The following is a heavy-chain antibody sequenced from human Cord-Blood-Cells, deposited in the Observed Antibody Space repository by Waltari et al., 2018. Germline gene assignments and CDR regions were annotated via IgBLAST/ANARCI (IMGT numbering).Heavy chain of an antibody. CDR2: INTNTGNP. Sequence: QAQLVQSGSELTKPGASVKVSCKASGYTFTSYASNWVRQAPGQGLEWMGWINTNTGNPAYAQGFTGRFVFSLDTSVSTAYLQISSLKAEDTAVYYCASQSWYDAFDIWGQGTMVTVYS. CDR1: GYTFTSYA. V-gene: IGHV7-4-1*02. J-gene: IGHJ3*02. D-gene: IGHD6-13*01. CDR3: ASQSWYDAFDI.